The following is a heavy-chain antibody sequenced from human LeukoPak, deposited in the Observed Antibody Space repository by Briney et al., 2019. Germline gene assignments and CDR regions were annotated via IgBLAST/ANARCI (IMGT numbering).Heavy chain of an antibody. V-gene: IGHV4-39*01. CDR2: IYYSGST. CDR1: GGSISSISYY. CDR3: ASPGYCSSTSCSVGFDP. J-gene: IGHJ5*02. D-gene: IGHD2-2*01. Sequence: SETLSLTCNVSGGSISSISYYWGWIRQPPGKGLEWIGSIYYSGSTYYNPSLKSRVTISVDTSKNQFSLKLSSVTAADTAVYYCASPGYCSSTSCSVGFDPWGQGTLVTVSS.